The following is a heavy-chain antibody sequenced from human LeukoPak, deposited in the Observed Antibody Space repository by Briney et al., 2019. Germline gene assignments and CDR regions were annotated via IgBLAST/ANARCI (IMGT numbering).Heavy chain of an antibody. Sequence: SETLSLTCTVYGGSISSYYWSWIRQPPGKGLESIGYIYYSGSTNYNPSLKSRVTISVDTSKNQFSLKLSSVTAADTAVYYCARHSGRDSSGYYYVDWGQGTLVTVSS. D-gene: IGHD3-22*01. V-gene: IGHV4-59*08. CDR1: GGSISSYY. CDR2: IYYSGST. CDR3: ARHSGRDSSGYYYVD. J-gene: IGHJ4*02.